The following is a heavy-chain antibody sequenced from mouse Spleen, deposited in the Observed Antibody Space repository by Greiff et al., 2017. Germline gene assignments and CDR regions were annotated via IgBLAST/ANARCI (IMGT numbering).Heavy chain of an antibody. J-gene: IGHJ3*01. CDR3: ALTGTGFAY. CDR2: IDPSDSYT. CDR1: GYTFTSYW. Sequence: VQLQQPGAELVMPGASVKLSCKASGYTFTSYWMHWVKQRPGQGLEWIGEIDPSDSYTNYNQKFKGKATLTVDKSSSTAYMQLSSLTSEDSAVYYCALTGTGFAYWGQGTLVTVSA. V-gene: IGHV1-69*01. D-gene: IGHD4-1*01.